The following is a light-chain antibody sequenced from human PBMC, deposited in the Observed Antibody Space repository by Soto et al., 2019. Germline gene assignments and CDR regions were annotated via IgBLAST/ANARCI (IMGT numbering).Light chain of an antibody. CDR3: QTWDTVIVL. J-gene: IGLJ2*01. V-gene: IGLV4-69*01. CDR2: VNSDGSH. Sequence: QSVLTQSPSVSASLGASVKLTCTLSSGYSSYAIAWHQQQPEKGPRYLMKVNSDGSHSKGDGIPDRFSGSSSGAERYLTISSLQSEDEADYYCQTWDTVIVLFAGGTKVTVL. CDR1: SGYSSYA.